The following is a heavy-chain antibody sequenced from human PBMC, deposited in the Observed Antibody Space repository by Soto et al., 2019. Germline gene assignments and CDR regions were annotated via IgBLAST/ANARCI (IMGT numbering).Heavy chain of an antibody. J-gene: IGHJ6*02. CDR3: AKPQVTYYDCWSGYLRGMDV. V-gene: IGHV3-23*01. Sequence: EVQLLESGGGLVQPGGSLRLSWAASGFTFSSYAMSWVRQAPGKGLEWVSAISGSGGSTYYAASVKGRFTISRDNSKNTVYLQMNSLRAEDTAVYYCAKPQVTYYDCWSGYLRGMDVWGQGTTLTVSS. CDR2: ISGSGGST. D-gene: IGHD3-3*01. CDR1: GFTFSSYA.